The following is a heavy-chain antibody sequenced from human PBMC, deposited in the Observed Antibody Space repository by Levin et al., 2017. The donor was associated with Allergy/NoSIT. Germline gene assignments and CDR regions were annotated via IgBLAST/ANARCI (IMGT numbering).Heavy chain of an antibody. D-gene: IGHD3-10*01. CDR2: ISYDGSNK. J-gene: IGHJ6*02. V-gene: IGHV3-30*18. Sequence: PGGSLRLSCAASGFTFSSYGMHWVRQAPGKGLEWVAVISYDGSNKYYADSVKGRFTISRDNSKNTLYLQMNSLRAEDTAVYYCAKDLGLNTMVRGVGGYYYYGMDVWGQGTTVTVSS. CDR3: AKDLGLNTMVRGVGGYYYYGMDV. CDR1: GFTFSSYG.